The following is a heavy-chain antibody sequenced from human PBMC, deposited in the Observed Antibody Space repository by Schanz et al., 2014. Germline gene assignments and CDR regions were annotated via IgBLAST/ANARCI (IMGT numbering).Heavy chain of an antibody. CDR3: AASSGWHPSTDY. D-gene: IGHD6-19*01. CDR1: GFSFSDHA. Sequence: EVQLLESGGGLVQPGGSLRLSCLASGFSFSDHAMDWVRQAAGKGPEWVSYIRSSSTPIYYADSVKGRFTISRDNAKSSLYLQMNSLRVEDTAVYYCAASSGWHPSTDYWGQGTLVTVSS. CDR2: IRSSSTPI. J-gene: IGHJ4*02. V-gene: IGHV3-48*04.